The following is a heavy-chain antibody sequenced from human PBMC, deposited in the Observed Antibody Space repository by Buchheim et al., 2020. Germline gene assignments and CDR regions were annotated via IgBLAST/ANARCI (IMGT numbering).Heavy chain of an antibody. V-gene: IGHV3-30*18. CDR3: AKIGLRNAFDI. CDR2: ISYDGSNK. Sequence: QVQLVESGGGVVQPGRSLRLSCAASGFTFSSYGMHWVRQAPGKGLEWVAVISYDGSNKYYADSVKGRFTISRDNSKNTLYLQMNSLRAEDTAVYYCAKIGLRNAFDIWGQGT. D-gene: IGHD3-10*01. J-gene: IGHJ3*02. CDR1: GFTFSSYG.